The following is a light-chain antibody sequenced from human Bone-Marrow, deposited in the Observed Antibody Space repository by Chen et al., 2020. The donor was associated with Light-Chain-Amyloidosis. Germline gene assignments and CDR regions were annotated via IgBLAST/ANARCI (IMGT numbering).Light chain of an antibody. V-gene: IGKV3-15*01. CDR3: QQYKNWPGT. Sequence: EIVMTQSPATLSVSPGESTTLSCRASQSINYKLAWYQHKPGQAPRPLIYGASTRATGLPARFSGSGSGTEFTLTIRSMESEDVAIYYCQQYKNWPGTFGPGTKVDIK. J-gene: IGKJ3*01. CDR1: QSINYK. CDR2: GAS.